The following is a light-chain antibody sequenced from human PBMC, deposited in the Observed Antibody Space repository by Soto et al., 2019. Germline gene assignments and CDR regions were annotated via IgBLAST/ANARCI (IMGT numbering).Light chain of an antibody. CDR3: QQYNDYSPWT. J-gene: IGKJ1*01. Sequence: DIQMTQSPSTLSASVGDRVTITCRASQNINIWLAWYQQKPGKAPKLLIYKASTLESGVPSRFSGSGSGTEFTLTISSLQPDDFATYYCQQYNDYSPWTFGQGTKVEIK. CDR1: QNINIW. V-gene: IGKV1-5*03. CDR2: KAS.